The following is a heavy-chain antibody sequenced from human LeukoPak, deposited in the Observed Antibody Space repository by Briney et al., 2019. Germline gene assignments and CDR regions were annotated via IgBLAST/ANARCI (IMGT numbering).Heavy chain of an antibody. CDR2: IYSGGST. CDR3: AREPINDSGYFDY. V-gene: IGHV3-53*01. J-gene: IGHJ4*02. Sequence: GGSLRLSCAASGFTVSNNYMSWVRQAPGKGLEWASLIYSGGSTYHADSVKGRFTISRDNSKNTLYLQMNSLRVEDMAVYYCAREPINDSGYFDYWGQGTLVTVSS. CDR1: GFTVSNNY. D-gene: IGHD1-1*01.